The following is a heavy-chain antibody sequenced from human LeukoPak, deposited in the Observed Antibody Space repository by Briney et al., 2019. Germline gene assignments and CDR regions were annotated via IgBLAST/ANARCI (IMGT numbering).Heavy chain of an antibody. D-gene: IGHD2-2*01. V-gene: IGHV3-7*01. CDR2: IKQDGSEK. Sequence: GGSLRLSCAVSGFTFSTYWMSWVRQAPGKGLEWVANIKQDGSEKYYVDSVKGRFTISRDNAKNSLYLQMNSLRAEDTAVYYCARDHYFVVVPAAGAFDVWGQGTMVIVSS. CDR1: GFTFSTYW. CDR3: ARDHYFVVVPAAGAFDV. J-gene: IGHJ3*01.